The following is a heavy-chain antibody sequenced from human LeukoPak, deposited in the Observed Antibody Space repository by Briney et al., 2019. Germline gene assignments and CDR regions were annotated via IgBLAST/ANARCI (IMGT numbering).Heavy chain of an antibody. Sequence: GGSLRLSCAASGFTFSKYDMTWVRQAPGKGLEWVSSISSSSSYIYYADSVKGRFTISRDNAKNSLYLQMDSLRAEDTAVYYCARDREEDGMDVWGQGTTVTVSS. V-gene: IGHV3-21*01. CDR2: ISSSSSYI. J-gene: IGHJ6*02. CDR1: GFTFSKYD. D-gene: IGHD1-26*01. CDR3: ARDREEDGMDV.